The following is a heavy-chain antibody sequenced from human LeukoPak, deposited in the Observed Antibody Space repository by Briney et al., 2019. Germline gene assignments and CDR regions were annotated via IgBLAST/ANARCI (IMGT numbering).Heavy chain of an antibody. Sequence: GGSLRLSCEASGFTFRSYAMTWVRQAPGRGLEWVSSIGGNGDGTYYADSVRGRFSISRDNSGNTLFLQMNGLSAEDTALYYCAKESGNSGTWPQNYFDYWGQGSLVTVSS. J-gene: IGHJ4*02. D-gene: IGHD6-13*01. CDR2: IGGNGDGT. CDR1: GFTFRSYA. CDR3: AKESGNSGTWPQNYFDY. V-gene: IGHV3-23*01.